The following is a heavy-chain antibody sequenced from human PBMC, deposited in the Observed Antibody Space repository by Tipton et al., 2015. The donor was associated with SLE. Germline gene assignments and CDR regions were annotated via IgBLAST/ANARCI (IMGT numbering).Heavy chain of an antibody. CDR3: ARLLVYDFWSGYPQYYYYYMDV. CDR1: GGSFSGYY. J-gene: IGHJ6*03. CDR2: INHSGST. Sequence: TLSLTCAVYGGSFSGYYWSWIRQPPGKGLEWIGEINHSGSTNYNPSLKSRVTISVDTSKNQFSLKLGSVTAADTAVYYCARLLVYDFWSGYPQYYYYYMDVWGKGTTVPVSS. V-gene: IGHV4-34*01. D-gene: IGHD3-3*01.